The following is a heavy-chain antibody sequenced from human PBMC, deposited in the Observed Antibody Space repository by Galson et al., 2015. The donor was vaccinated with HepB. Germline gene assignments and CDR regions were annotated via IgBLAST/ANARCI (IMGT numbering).Heavy chain of an antibody. J-gene: IGHJ5*02. Sequence: SVKVSCKASGYTFTSYYIHWVRQAPGQGLEWMGMINPSGGSASSAQKFQGRVTMTRDKATSTVYMELSSLRSEDTAVYYCARDRVRSSDWFDPWGQGTLVTVSS. CDR1: GYTFTSYY. V-gene: IGHV1-46*01. CDR2: INPSGGSA. D-gene: IGHD6-6*01. CDR3: ARDRVRSSDWFDP.